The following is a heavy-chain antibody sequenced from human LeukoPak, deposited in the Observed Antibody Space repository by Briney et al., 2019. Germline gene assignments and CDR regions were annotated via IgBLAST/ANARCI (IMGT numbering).Heavy chain of an antibody. D-gene: IGHD2-2*01. CDR2: IYYSGSI. Sequence: SETLSLTCTVSGGSISTSSYYWGWIRQPPGKGLEWIGSIYYSGSIYSNPPLKSLDTLSVDTSTNQYSLMQSSVSAADTALYYCARRAYCSSTSCYWSDYWGEGTLVTVSS. CDR1: GGSISTSSYY. CDR3: ARRAYCSSTSCYWSDY. J-gene: IGHJ4*02. V-gene: IGHV4-39*01.